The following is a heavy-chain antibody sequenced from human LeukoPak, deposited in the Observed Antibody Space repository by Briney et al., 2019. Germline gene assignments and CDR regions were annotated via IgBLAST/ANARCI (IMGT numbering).Heavy chain of an antibody. Sequence: ASVKVSCKASGYTFTGYYMHWVRQAPGQGLEWMGWINPNSGGKNFAQKFQDRVTMTGDTSISTAYMELSRLRSDDTAVYYCARGAFSSSSGYKYYYMDVWGKGTTVTVSS. CDR1: GYTFTGYY. J-gene: IGHJ6*03. D-gene: IGHD6-6*01. V-gene: IGHV1-2*02. CDR2: INPNSGGK. CDR3: ARGAFSSSSGYKYYYMDV.